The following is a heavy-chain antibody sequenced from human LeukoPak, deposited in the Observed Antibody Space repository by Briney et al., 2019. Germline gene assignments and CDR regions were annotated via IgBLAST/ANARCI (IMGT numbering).Heavy chain of an antibody. CDR3: AREIERWEAYFYYGMDV. J-gene: IGHJ6*02. Sequence: PGGSLRLSCAASGFTFSDYYMSWIRQAPGKGLEWVSYISSSGSTIYYADSVKGRFTISRDNAKNSLYLQMNSLRAADTAVYYCAREIERWEAYFYYGMDVWGQGTTVTVSS. CDR1: GFTFSDYY. D-gene: IGHD1-26*01. CDR2: ISSSGSTI. V-gene: IGHV3-11*04.